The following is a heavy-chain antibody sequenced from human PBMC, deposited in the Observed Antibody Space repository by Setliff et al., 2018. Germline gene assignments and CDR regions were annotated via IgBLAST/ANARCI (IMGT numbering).Heavy chain of an antibody. Sequence: SLRLSCAASGITFKNAWMTWVRQAPGKGLEWVGRIKSATEDAATDLAAAVKGRFTMSRDDSRNTVYLQMSSLKSEDTAIYYCATGPRDNRNFLNWLGSWGQGTLVTVPQ. V-gene: IGHV3-15*01. D-gene: IGHD3-9*01. J-gene: IGHJ5*01. CDR1: GITFKNAW. CDR3: ATGPRDNRNFLNWLGS. CDR2: IKSATEDAAT.